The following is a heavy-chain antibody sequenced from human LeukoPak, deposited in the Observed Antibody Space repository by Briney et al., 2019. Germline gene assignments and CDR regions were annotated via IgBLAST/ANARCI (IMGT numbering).Heavy chain of an antibody. J-gene: IGHJ5*02. V-gene: IGHV3-21*04. D-gene: IGHD3-22*01. Sequence: PGGSLRLSCAASGFTFNTYSMNWVRQAPGQGLEWVSSITSSGGTIYYADSLTGRFTISRDNAQNSLYLQMNSLRAEDTAVYYCAKGGRSYDSSGYRNWFDPWGQGTLVTVSS. CDR2: ITSSGGTI. CDR3: AKGGRSYDSSGYRNWFDP. CDR1: GFTFNTYS.